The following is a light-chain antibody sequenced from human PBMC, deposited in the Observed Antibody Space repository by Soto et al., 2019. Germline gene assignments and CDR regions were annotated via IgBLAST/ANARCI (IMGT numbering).Light chain of an antibody. CDR2: EVT. CDR1: SSDVGGYTY. Sequence: QSALTQPASVSGSPGQSITISCTGTSSDVGGYTYVSWYQLHPGKAPKLLIYEVTDRPSGVSSRFSGSKSGNTASLTISGLQAEDEADYYCFSYTSTTTLVFGTGTKVTVL. J-gene: IGLJ1*01. V-gene: IGLV2-14*01. CDR3: FSYTSTTTLV.